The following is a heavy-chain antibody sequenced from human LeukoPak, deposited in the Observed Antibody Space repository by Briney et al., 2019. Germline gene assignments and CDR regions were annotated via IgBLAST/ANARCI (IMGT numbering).Heavy chain of an antibody. V-gene: IGHV3-9*01. CDR1: GFTFDDYA. CDR3: AKGSRDGYNYLAY. Sequence: PGGSLRLSCAASGFTFDDYAMHWVRQAPGKGLEWVSGISWNSGSIGYADSVKGRFTISRGNSKNTLYLQMNSLRAEDTAVYYCAKGSRDGYNYLAYWGQGTLVTVSS. D-gene: IGHD5-24*01. CDR2: ISWNSGSI. J-gene: IGHJ4*02.